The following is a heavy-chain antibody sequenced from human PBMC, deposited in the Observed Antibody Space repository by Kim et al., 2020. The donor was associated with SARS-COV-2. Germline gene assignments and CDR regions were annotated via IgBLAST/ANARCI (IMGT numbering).Heavy chain of an antibody. J-gene: IGHJ5*02. CDR3: ARWKKGREVRGVTPWFDP. D-gene: IGHD3-10*01. CDR1: GGSFSGYY. V-gene: IGHV4-34*01. Sequence: SETLSLTCAVYGGSFSGYYWSWIRQPPGKGLEWIGEINHSGSTNYNPSLKSRVTISVDTSKNQFSLKLSSVTAADTAVYYCARWKKGREVRGVTPWFDPWGQGTLVTVSS. CDR2: INHSGST.